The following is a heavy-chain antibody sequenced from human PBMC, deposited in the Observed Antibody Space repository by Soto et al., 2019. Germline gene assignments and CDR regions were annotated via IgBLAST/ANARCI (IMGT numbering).Heavy chain of an antibody. CDR3: ARVTVENNWFDP. V-gene: IGHV3-66*01. CDR2: IYSGGST. D-gene: IGHD3-22*01. Sequence: GGSLRLSCAASGFTVSSNYMSWVRQAPGKGLEWVSVIYSGGSTYYADSVKGRFTISRDNSKNALYLQMNSLRAEDTAVYYCARVTVENNWFDPWGQGTLVTVSS. J-gene: IGHJ5*02. CDR1: GFTVSSNY.